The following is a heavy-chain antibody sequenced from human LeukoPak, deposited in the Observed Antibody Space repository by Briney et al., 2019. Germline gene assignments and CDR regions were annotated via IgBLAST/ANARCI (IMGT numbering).Heavy chain of an antibody. J-gene: IGHJ4*02. D-gene: IGHD6-13*01. CDR1: GFTFSNYA. V-gene: IGHV3-23*01. Sequence: PGGSLKLSCAASGFTFSNYAMSWVRQAPGKGLEWVSAISGSGGSTYYADSVKGRFTISRDNSKNTLYLQMNSLRAEDTAVYYCAKPGLQTRAAAGVYFDYWGQGTLVTVSS. CDR2: ISGSGGST. CDR3: AKPGLQTRAAAGVYFDY.